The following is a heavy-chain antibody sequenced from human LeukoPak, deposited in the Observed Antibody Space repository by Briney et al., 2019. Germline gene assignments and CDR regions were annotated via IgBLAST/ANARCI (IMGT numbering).Heavy chain of an antibody. D-gene: IGHD2-15*01. CDR1: GFTFSSYG. CDR3: ASSGGSGYYYGMDV. CDR2: ISYDGSNK. J-gene: IGHJ6*02. Sequence: PGGSLRLSCAASGFTFSSYGMHWVRQAPGKGLEWVAVISYDGSNKYYADSVKGRFTISRDNSKNTLYLQMNSLRAEDTAVYYCASSGGSGYYYGMDVWGQGTTVTVSS. V-gene: IGHV3-30*03.